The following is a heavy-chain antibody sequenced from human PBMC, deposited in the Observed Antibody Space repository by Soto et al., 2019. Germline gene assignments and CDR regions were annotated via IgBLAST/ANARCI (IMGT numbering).Heavy chain of an antibody. Sequence: QVQLVQSGGGVVQPGKALTLSCAASGFTFSSYAMHWVRQVPGKGLEWVAVLSYDGRDKRYADSVKGRFTISRDNSKNTLFLQVNRLRPEDTADYYCARDRRAIVGTGYFEYWGQGSLVIVSS. D-gene: IGHD5-12*01. CDR2: LSYDGRDK. CDR3: ARDRRAIVGTGYFEY. CDR1: GFTFSSYA. V-gene: IGHV3-30*04. J-gene: IGHJ4*02.